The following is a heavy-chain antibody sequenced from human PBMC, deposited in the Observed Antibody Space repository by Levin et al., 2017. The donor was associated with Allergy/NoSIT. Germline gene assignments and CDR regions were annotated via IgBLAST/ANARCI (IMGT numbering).Heavy chain of an antibody. CDR3: VKGGFRGVRGVMPEYFQH. CDR2: ISSNGGST. J-gene: IGHJ1*01. D-gene: IGHD3-10*01. V-gene: IGHV3-64D*06. CDR1: GFTFSSYA. Sequence: PGGSLRLSCSASGFTFSSYAMHWVRQAPGKGLEYVSAISSNGGSTYYADSVKGRFTISRDNSKNTLYLQMSSLRAEDTAVYYCVKGGFRGVRGVMPEYFQHWGQGTLVTVSS.